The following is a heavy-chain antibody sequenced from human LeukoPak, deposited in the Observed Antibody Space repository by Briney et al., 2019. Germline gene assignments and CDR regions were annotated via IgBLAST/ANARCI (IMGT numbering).Heavy chain of an antibody. J-gene: IGHJ6*03. Sequence: PGGSLTLSCAASGFTFSSNSMNWVRRPPPKGLQWGSSIISSSRYTYYAASVKGRVTISVDNAKNPLSLQLNSVRAADTAVYYCARGEPVGWQWLVHPYYYYYMDVWGKGTTVTVSS. CDR3: ARGEPVGWQWLVHPYYYYYMDV. CDR1: GFTFSSNS. D-gene: IGHD6-19*01. V-gene: IGHV3-21*04. CDR2: IISSSRYT.